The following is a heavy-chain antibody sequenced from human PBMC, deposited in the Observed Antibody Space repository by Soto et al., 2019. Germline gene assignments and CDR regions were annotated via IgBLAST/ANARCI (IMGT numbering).Heavy chain of an antibody. J-gene: IGHJ4*02. CDR3: ARPRRDGYNLSFVYFDY. D-gene: IGHD5-12*01. CDR2: IIPIFGTA. CDR1: GGTFSSYA. V-gene: IGHV1-69*01. Sequence: QVQLVQSGAEVKKPGSSVKVSCKASGGTFSSYAISWVRQAPGQGLEWMGGIIPIFGTANYAQKFQGRVTNTADESTSTAYMELSSLRSEDTAVYYCARPRRDGYNLSFVYFDYWGQGTLVTVSS.